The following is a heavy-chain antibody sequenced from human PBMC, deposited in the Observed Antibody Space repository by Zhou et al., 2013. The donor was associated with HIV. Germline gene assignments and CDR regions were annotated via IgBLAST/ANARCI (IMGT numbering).Heavy chain of an antibody. CDR3: ARVLLTYYSESSGYYFDY. Sequence: QVHLVQSGAEVKKPGASVKVSCKASGYTFSSYGISWVRQAPGQGLEWMGWISGNNGNTKYAQKFQGRVTMTTDSSTSTAYMEVRSLRSDDTAVYYCARVLLTYYSESSGYYFDYWGQGTLVTVSS. J-gene: IGHJ4*02. CDR2: ISGNNGNT. V-gene: IGHV1-18*01. CDR1: GYTFSSYG. D-gene: IGHD3-22*01.